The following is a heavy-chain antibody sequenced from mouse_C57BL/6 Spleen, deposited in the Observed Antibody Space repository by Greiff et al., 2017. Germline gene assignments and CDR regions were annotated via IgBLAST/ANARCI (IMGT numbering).Heavy chain of an antibody. CDR2: IYPGDGDT. D-gene: IGHD1-1*01. Sequence: QVQLKESGAELVKPGASVKISCKASGYAFSSYWMNWVKQRPGKGLEWIGQIYPGDGDTNYNGKFKGKATLTANKSSSTAYMQLSSLTSEDSAVYFCARAGAVVGDFDYWGQGTTLTVSS. CDR3: ARAGAVVGDFDY. J-gene: IGHJ2*01. V-gene: IGHV1-80*01. CDR1: GYAFSSYW.